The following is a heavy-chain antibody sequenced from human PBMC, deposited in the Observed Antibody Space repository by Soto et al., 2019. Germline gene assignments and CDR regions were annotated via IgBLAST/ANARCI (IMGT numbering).Heavy chain of an antibody. Sequence: PGGSLRLSCAASGFTFSSYAMSWVRQAPGKGLEWVSAISGSGGSTYYADSVKGRFTISRDNSKNTLYLQMNSLRAEDTAVHYCASHPAIFGVFIMVHFDYWGQGTLVTVSS. D-gene: IGHD3-3*01. J-gene: IGHJ4*02. V-gene: IGHV3-23*01. CDR1: GFTFSSYA. CDR3: ASHPAIFGVFIMVHFDY. CDR2: ISGSGGST.